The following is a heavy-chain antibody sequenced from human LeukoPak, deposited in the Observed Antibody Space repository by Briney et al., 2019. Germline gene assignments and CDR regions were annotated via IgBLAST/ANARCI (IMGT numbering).Heavy chain of an antibody. Sequence: GGSLRLSCAASGFTFSNYAMNWVRQAPGKGLEWVSTISGSGGSTYSADSVKGRFTISRDNFKNTLYLQMNSLRAEDTAVYYCAKVVDMVRGPIDYWGQGTLVTVSS. CDR3: AKVVDMVRGPIDY. CDR1: GFTFSNYA. J-gene: IGHJ4*02. D-gene: IGHD3-10*01. V-gene: IGHV3-23*01. CDR2: ISGSGGST.